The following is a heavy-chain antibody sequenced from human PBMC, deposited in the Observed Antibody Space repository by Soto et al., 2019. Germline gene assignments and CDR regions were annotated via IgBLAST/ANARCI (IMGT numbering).Heavy chain of an antibody. Sequence: SVKVSCKASGGTFSSYAISWVRQAPGQGLEWMGGIIPIFGTANYAQKFQGRVTITADKSTSTAYMELSSLRSEDTAVYYCARAYCSSTSCYPVRGYYCYYGMDVWGQGTTVTVSS. V-gene: IGHV1-69*06. CDR2: IIPIFGTA. CDR1: GGTFSSYA. CDR3: ARAYCSSTSCYPVRGYYCYYGMDV. J-gene: IGHJ6*02. D-gene: IGHD2-2*01.